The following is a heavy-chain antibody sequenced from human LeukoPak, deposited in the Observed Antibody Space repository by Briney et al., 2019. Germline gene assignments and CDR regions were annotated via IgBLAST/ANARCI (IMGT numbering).Heavy chain of an antibody. CDR3: LKRGPHGYNPPYYFDY. CDR2: ISSNGNT. V-gene: IGHV3-64D*06. Sequence: PGGSLRLSCSASGFTFSSYALQWVRQAPGKGLEYLSAISSNGNTYYADSVKGRFTISRDNSKNTLYLQMSSLRVEDTAMYYCLKRGPHGYNPPYYFDYWGQGTLVIVSS. CDR1: GFTFSSYA. D-gene: IGHD5-24*01. J-gene: IGHJ4*02.